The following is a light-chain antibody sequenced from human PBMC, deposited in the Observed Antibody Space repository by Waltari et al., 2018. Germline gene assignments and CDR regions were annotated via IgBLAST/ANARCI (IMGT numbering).Light chain of an antibody. CDR1: QSVSTY. V-gene: IGKV3-11*01. CDR3: QQRYKWPLT. Sequence: EIVLTQSPATLSLSPGERATLSCRASQSVSTYLAWYQQRTGQPPRLLIYDSSSRATGIPARFSGSGSETDFTLTISSLEPEDFAVYYCQQRYKWPLTFGGGSKVEI. J-gene: IGKJ4*01. CDR2: DSS.